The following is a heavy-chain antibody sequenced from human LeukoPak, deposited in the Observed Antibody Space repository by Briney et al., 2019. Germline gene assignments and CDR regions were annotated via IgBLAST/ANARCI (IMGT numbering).Heavy chain of an antibody. Sequence: SEALSLTCTVSGGSISSGNYYWSWIRQPPGKDLEWIGYIYYSGSTYYNPSLKSRVTISVDTSKNHFSLKLTSVTAADTAVYYCARDRSSSFDYWGRGTLVSVSS. CDR1: GGSISSGNYY. CDR3: ARDRSSSFDY. CDR2: IYYSGST. J-gene: IGHJ4*02. V-gene: IGHV4-30-4*08. D-gene: IGHD6-6*01.